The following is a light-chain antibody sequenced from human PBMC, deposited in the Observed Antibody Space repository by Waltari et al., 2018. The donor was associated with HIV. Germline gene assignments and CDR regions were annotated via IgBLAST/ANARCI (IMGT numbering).Light chain of an antibody. J-gene: IGKJ2*01. CDR2: AAS. CDR1: QTINRN. Sequence: QLTQPPYSLSASVGARFTITCRASQTINRNLNWYQQKVGKAPTLLIFAASILQSGVPSRFSGSGSGTDFTLTISSLQPEDFATYYCQQSFSSPYTFGQGTKLEIK. CDR3: QQSFSSPYT. V-gene: IGKV1-39*01.